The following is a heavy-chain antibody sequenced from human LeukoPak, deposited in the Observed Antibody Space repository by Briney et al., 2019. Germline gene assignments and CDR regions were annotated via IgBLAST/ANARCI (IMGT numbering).Heavy chain of an antibody. CDR3: ASRYRGSGYYPYYFDY. V-gene: IGHV4-34*01. D-gene: IGHD3-22*01. CDR2: INHSGSS. Sequence: SETLSLTCAVSGGSFSGYYWSWIRQSPGKGLEWIGEINHSGSSNYNPSLKSRVTISVDTSKNQFSLKLSSVTAADTAVYYCASRYRGSGYYPYYFDYWGQGTLVTVSS. J-gene: IGHJ4*02. CDR1: GGSFSGYY.